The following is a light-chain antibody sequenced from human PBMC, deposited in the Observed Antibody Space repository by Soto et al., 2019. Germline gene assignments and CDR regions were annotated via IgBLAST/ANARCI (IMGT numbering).Light chain of an antibody. J-gene: IGKJ1*01. CDR1: QSVSSSY. V-gene: IGKV3-20*01. Sequence: EIVLTQSPGTLSLSQGERATLSCRARQSVSSSYLAWYQQKPGQAPRLLIYGASSRATGIPDRFSGSGSGTDFTLTISRLEHEDLAVYYCQQYGSSPWKFGQGTKVDIK. CDR3: QQYGSSPWK. CDR2: GAS.